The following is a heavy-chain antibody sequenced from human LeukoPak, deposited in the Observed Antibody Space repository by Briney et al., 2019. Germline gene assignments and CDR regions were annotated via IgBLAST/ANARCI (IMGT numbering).Heavy chain of an antibody. Sequence: SETLSFTCTVSGGSISSYYWSWIRQPPGKGLEWIGYIYYSGSTNYNPSLKSRVTISVDTSKNQFSLKLSSVTAADTAVYYCARVTYSGSYFRPSAAFDIWGQGTMVTVSS. V-gene: IGHV4-59*01. J-gene: IGHJ3*02. CDR3: ARVTYSGSYFRPSAAFDI. CDR2: IYYSGST. D-gene: IGHD1-26*01. CDR1: GGSISSYY.